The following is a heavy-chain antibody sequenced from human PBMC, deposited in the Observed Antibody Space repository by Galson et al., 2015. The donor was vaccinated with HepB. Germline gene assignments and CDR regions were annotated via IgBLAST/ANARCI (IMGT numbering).Heavy chain of an antibody. V-gene: IGHV3-23*01. CDR2: ISGSGGST. CDR3: AKEGGGLRFLEWYYYYGMDV. J-gene: IGHJ6*02. Sequence: SLRLSCAASGFTFSSYAMSWVRQAPGKGLEWVSAISGSGGSTYYADSVKGRLTISRDNSKNTLYLQMNSLRAEDTAVYYCAKEGGGLRFLEWYYYYGMDVWVQATTFTVSS. CDR1: GFTFSSYA. D-gene: IGHD3-3*01.